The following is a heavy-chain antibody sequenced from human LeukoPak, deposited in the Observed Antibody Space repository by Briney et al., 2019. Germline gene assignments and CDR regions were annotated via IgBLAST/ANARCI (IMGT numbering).Heavy chain of an antibody. CDR2: IYWDDVN. Sequence: ESGPTVVNPTQTLTLTCTFSGFSLSTNGVGVGWIRQPPGKALEWLALIYWDDVNRYSPSLKSRLTITKDTSKNQVVLTMTNMDPVDTATYYCAHRDLLTVTTGFDYWSQGTLVTVSS. CDR3: AHRDLLTVTTGFDY. J-gene: IGHJ4*02. D-gene: IGHD4-11*01. V-gene: IGHV2-5*02. CDR1: GFSLSTNGVG.